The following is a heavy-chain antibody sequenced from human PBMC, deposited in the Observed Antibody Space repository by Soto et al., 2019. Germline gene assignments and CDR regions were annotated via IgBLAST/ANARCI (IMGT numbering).Heavy chain of an antibody. V-gene: IGHV4-4*02. CDR3: ARNVSPELNLKY. D-gene: IGHD1-26*01. J-gene: IGHJ4*02. CDR2: IFHSGST. CDR1: AGTISDNNW. Sequence: SETLSLTWAVSAGTISDNNWWSWVRQPPGKGLEWIGEIFHSGSTNYNPSLRSRVTMSMDKSKNQFSLTLSSVTAADTAVYYCARNVSPELNLKYWGQRILVSVSS.